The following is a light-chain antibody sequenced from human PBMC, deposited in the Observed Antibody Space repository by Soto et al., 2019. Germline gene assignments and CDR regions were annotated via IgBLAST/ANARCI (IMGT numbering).Light chain of an antibody. Sequence: EVVLTQSPAILSLSPGERATLSCRASQSVSVNLGCYQQKPGQAPRPLIYSASDRAPGIPARFSGSGSGTDFTLTISSLEPEDFAVYYCQERNRWPRGTFGAGTKVDIK. CDR1: QSVSVN. J-gene: IGKJ4*01. CDR2: SAS. CDR3: QERNRWPRGT. V-gene: IGKV3-11*01.